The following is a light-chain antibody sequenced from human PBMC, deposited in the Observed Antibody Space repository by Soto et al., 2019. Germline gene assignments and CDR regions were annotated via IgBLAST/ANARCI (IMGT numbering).Light chain of an antibody. Sequence: DIQLTQSPAFLSASVGDRVTITCRASQGISGYLAWYQQKPGKAPKLLIYAASTLQSGVPSRFSGSGSGTEFTLTISSLQPEDFATYYCQQLNSYPLFGPGTKVDIK. CDR2: AAS. V-gene: IGKV1-9*01. J-gene: IGKJ3*01. CDR1: QGISGY. CDR3: QQLNSYPL.